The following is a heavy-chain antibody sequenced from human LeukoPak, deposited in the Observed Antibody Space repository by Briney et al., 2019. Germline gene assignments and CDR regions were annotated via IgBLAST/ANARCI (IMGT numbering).Heavy chain of an antibody. Sequence: GGSLRLSCAASGFTFSSYVMHWVRQAPGKGLEWVAIISYDGSNEYYADSVKGRFTISRDNSKNTLYLQMNSLRAADTAVYYCARQTYYDFWSGYSDYFDYWGQGTLVTVSS. CDR3: ARQTYYDFWSGYSDYFDY. D-gene: IGHD3-3*01. V-gene: IGHV3-30*04. CDR2: ISYDGSNE. J-gene: IGHJ4*02. CDR1: GFTFSSYV.